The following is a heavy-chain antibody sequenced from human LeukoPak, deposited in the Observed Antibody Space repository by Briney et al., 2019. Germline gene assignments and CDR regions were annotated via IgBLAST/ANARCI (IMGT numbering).Heavy chain of an antibody. D-gene: IGHD3-22*01. CDR1: GYTFSTYD. J-gene: IGHJ4*02. V-gene: IGHV1-8*01. CDR3: ARVHSSGQD. Sequence: GASVKVSCKASGYTFSTYDINWVRRATGQGLEWMGWMNPNSGNTGYAQKFRGRVTMTRDTSITTAYLELSSLTSEDTAVYYCARVHSSGQDWGQGTLVTVSS. CDR2: MNPNSGNT.